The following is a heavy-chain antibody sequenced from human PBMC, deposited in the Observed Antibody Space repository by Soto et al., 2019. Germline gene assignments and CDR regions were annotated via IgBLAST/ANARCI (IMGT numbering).Heavy chain of an antibody. D-gene: IGHD6-13*01. CDR3: ARIRFGSSWFYYFDY. Sequence: QVTLKESGPVLVKPTETLTLTCTVSGFSLSNARMGVSWIRQPPGKALEWLAHIFSNDEKSYSTSLKSRLTISKDTSKSQVVLNMTNMDPVDTATYYCARIRFGSSWFYYFDYWGQGTLVTVSP. J-gene: IGHJ4*02. CDR1: GFSLSNARMG. V-gene: IGHV2-26*01. CDR2: IFSNDEK.